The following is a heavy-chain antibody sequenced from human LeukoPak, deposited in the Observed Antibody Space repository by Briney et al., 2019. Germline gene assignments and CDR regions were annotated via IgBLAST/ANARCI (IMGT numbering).Heavy chain of an antibody. D-gene: IGHD2-21*02. Sequence: NPGGSLRLSCAASGFTFSSYSMNWVRQAPGKGPEWVSSISSSSSYIYYADSVKGRFTISRDNAKNSLYLQMKSLRAEDTAVYYCARGSYCGGDCRQTFDYWGQGTQVTVSS. V-gene: IGHV3-21*01. CDR2: ISSSSSYI. J-gene: IGHJ4*02. CDR1: GFTFSSYS. CDR3: ARGSYCGGDCRQTFDY.